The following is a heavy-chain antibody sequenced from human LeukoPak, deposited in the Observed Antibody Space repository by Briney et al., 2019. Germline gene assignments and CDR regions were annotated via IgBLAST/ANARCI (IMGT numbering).Heavy chain of an antibody. V-gene: IGHV3-48*02. CDR2: IGSSGDGAI. Sequence: GGSLRLSCAASGFTFSIFSMNWVRQAPGKGLEWLSYIGSSGDGAIFYRYSVKGRFTISRDNAKNSLYLQMDSLRDEDTAVYYCARGVGYCSGGTCYALWDYWGQGTLVTVSS. CDR3: ARGVGYCSGGTCYALWDY. D-gene: IGHD2-15*01. CDR1: GFTFSIFS. J-gene: IGHJ4*02.